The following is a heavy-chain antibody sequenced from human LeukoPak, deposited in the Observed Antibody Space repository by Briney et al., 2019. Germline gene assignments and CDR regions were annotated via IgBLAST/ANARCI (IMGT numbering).Heavy chain of an antibody. D-gene: IGHD6-13*01. V-gene: IGHV4-59*08. CDR2: IYYSGST. J-gene: IGHJ5*02. CDR3: ARTGIAAAGRWFDP. Sequence: PSETLSLTCTVSGGSISSYYWSWIRQPPGKGVEWIGYIYYSGSTNYNPSLKSRVTISVDTSKNQFSLKLSSVTAADTAVYYCARTGIAAAGRWFDPWGQGTLVTVSS. CDR1: GGSISSYY.